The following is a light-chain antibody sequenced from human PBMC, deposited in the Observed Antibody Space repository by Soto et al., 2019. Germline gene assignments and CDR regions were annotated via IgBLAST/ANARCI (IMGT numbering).Light chain of an antibody. V-gene: IGLV2-14*01. CDR1: SRDIGFFNY. Sequence: QSVLTQPASVSGSPGQPITISCTGTSRDIGFFNYVSWYQQFPGNAPKLIIFEVTNRPSGVSNRFSASKSGNTASLTISGLQAEDGADYYCSSYTTRSTYVFGTGTKVTVL. CDR2: EVT. CDR3: SSYTTRSTYV. J-gene: IGLJ1*01.